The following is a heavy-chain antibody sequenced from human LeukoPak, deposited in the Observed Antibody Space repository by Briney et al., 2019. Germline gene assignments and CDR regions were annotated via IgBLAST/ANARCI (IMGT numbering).Heavy chain of an antibody. D-gene: IGHD3-16*02. CDR3: ARVVLQSRYYYYYYVDV. Sequence: SETLSLTCAVYGGSFSGYYWSWIRQPPGKGLEWIGEINHSGSTNYNPSLKSRVTISVDTSKNQFSLKLSSVTAADTAVYYCARVVLQSRYYYYYYVDVWGKGTTVTVSS. CDR2: INHSGST. CDR1: GGSFSGYY. J-gene: IGHJ6*03. V-gene: IGHV4-34*01.